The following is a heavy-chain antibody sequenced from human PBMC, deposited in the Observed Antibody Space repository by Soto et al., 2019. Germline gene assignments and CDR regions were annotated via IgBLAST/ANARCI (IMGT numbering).Heavy chain of an antibody. CDR1: GGSVSSGSYY. CDR3: ASQYSYGYSGMDV. V-gene: IGHV4-61*01. CDR2: IYYSGST. J-gene: IGHJ6*02. Sequence: SETLSLTCTVSGGSVSSGSYYWSWIRQPPGKGLEWIGYIYYSGSTNYNPSLKSRVTISVDTSKNQFSLKLSSVTAADTAVYYCASQYSYGYSGMDVWGQGTTVTVS. D-gene: IGHD5-18*01.